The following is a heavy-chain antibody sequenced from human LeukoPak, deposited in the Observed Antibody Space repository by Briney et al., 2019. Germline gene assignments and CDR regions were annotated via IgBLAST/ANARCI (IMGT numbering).Heavy chain of an antibody. D-gene: IGHD6-19*01. CDR3: ARMLPGIAVAGTGGLGDY. Sequence: PGGSLSLSCAASGFTFSSYAMSWVRQAPGKGLEWVSAISGSGGSTYYADSVKGRFTISRDNSKNTLYLQMNSLRAEDTAVYYCARMLPGIAVAGTGGLGDYWGQGTLVTVSS. CDR2: ISGSGGST. V-gene: IGHV3-23*01. J-gene: IGHJ4*02. CDR1: GFTFSSYA.